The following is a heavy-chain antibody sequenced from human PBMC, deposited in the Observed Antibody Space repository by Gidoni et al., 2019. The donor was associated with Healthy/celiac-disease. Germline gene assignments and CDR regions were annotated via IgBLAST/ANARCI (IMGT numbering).Heavy chain of an antibody. Sequence: EVQLVESGGGLVQPGGSLRLSCAASGFTFISSWMSWVRQAPGKGLEWVANIKQDGSEKYYVDSVKGRFTSSRDNAKNSLYLQMNSLRAEDTAVYYCARGGWYGICCPFPFDYWGQGTLVTVSS. CDR2: IKQDGSEK. CDR1: GFTFISSW. CDR3: ARGGWYGICCPFPFDY. J-gene: IGHJ4*02. D-gene: IGHD6-19*01. V-gene: IGHV3-7*03.